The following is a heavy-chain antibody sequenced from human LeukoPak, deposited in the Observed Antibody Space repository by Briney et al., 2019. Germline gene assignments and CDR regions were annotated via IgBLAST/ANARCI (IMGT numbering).Heavy chain of an antibody. CDR2: IYYSGST. V-gene: IGHV4-59*01. CDR3: ARGQYDTSGYYSPLEFDY. CDR1: GGSISSYY. D-gene: IGHD3-22*01. Sequence: KPSETLSLTCTVSGGSISSYYWNWIRQPPGKGLEWIGYIYYSGSTNYNPSLKSRLTISVDTSKNQFSLKLSSVTAADTAVYYCARGQYDTSGYYSPLEFDYWGQGTLVTVSS. J-gene: IGHJ4*02.